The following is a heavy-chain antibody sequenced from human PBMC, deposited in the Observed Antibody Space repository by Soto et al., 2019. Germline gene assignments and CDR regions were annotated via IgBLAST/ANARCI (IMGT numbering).Heavy chain of an antibody. D-gene: IGHD1-26*01. V-gene: IGHV4-31*03. CDR2: IYYSGST. CDR1: GGSISSGGYY. CDR3: ARSLVSGLVGATSFDY. J-gene: IGHJ4*02. Sequence: SETLSLTCTVSGGSISSGGYYWSWIRQHPGKGLEWIGYIYYSGSTYYNPSLKSRVTISVDTSKNQFSLKLSSVTAADTAVYYCARSLVSGLVGATSFDYRGQGTLVTVSS.